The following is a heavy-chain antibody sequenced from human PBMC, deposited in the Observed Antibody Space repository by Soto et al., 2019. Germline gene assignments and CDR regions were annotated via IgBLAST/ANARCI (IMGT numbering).Heavy chain of an antibody. V-gene: IGHV3-23*01. CDR2: ITGAGGST. D-gene: IGHD4-4*01. Sequence: PGAPLRLSCAASGFTVNNYGMSWVRPAPGKGLEWIGAITGAGGSTYNADSVKGRFSISRDNSKKTVYLQLDSLRVEDTAVYYCAKGHSDSFGNYDYFGMDVWGQGT. J-gene: IGHJ6*02. CDR1: GFTVNNYG. CDR3: AKGHSDSFGNYDYFGMDV.